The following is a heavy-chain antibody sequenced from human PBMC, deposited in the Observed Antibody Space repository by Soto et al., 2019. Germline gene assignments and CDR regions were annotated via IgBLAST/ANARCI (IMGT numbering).Heavy chain of an antibody. D-gene: IGHD6-6*01. CDR2: IYPGDSDT. CDR3: ARRSGGIAARHYGMDV. Sequence: LGESLKISCKGSGYSFTSYWIDWVRQMPGKGLEWMGIIYPGDSDTRYSPSFQGQVTISADKSISTAYLQWSSLKASDTAMYYCARRSGGIAARHYGMDVWGQGTTVTVSS. V-gene: IGHV5-51*01. CDR1: GYSFTSYW. J-gene: IGHJ6*02.